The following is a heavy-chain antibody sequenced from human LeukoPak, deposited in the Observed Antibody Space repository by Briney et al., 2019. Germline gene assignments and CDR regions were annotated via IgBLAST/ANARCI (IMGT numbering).Heavy chain of an antibody. D-gene: IGHD2-15*01. CDR3: ATHPPKVCTGGSCTDY. V-gene: IGHV4-61*05. CDR2: IYYSGST. J-gene: IGHJ4*02. Sequence: SETLSLTCTVSGGSISSSSYYWGWIRQPPGKGLEWIGYIYYSGSTNYNPSLKSRVTISVDMSKNQFSLKLSSVTAADTAVYYCATHPPKVCTGGSCTDYWGQGTLVTVSS. CDR1: GGSISSSSYY.